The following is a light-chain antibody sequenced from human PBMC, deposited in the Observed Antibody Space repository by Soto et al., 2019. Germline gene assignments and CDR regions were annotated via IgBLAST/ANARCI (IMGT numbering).Light chain of an antibody. V-gene: IGKV3-15*01. Sequence: EIVVTQSPATLSVSPGERVTLSCRASQSVSSSLAWYQQRPGQAPRLLIYDTSTRAPGIAARFSGSGSGTEVTLTISSLQSEDVAVYYCQQYVHWPPGTFGQGTTVEIK. CDR1: QSVSSS. CDR2: DTS. J-gene: IGKJ1*01. CDR3: QQYVHWPPGT.